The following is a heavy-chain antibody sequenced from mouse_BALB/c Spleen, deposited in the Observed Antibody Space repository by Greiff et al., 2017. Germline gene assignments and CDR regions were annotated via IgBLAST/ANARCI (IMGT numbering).Heavy chain of an antibody. V-gene: IGHV5-6-5*01. J-gene: IGHJ3*01. CDR2: ISSGGST. D-gene: IGHD2-10*02. CDR3: ARGAYGNLAWFAY. CDR1: GFTFSSYA. Sequence: EVQLQESGGGLVKPGGSLKLSCAASGFTFSSYAMSWVRQTPEKRLEWVASISSGGSTYYPDSVKGRFTISRDNARNILYLQMSSLRSEDTAMYYCARGAYGNLAWFAYWGQGTLVTVSA.